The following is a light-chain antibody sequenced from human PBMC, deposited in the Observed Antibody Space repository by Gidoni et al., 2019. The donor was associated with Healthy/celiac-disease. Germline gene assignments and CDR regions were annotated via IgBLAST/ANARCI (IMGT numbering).Light chain of an antibody. V-gene: IGKV1-9*01. CDR1: QGSSSY. Sequence: DIQLTQSPSFLSASVGDRVTITCRASQGSSSYLAWYQQKPGKAPKLLIYAASTVQSGVPSRFSGSGSGTEFTLTISSLQTEDFATYYCQQINSYPPTFGQGTKVEIK. CDR3: QQINSYPPT. J-gene: IGKJ1*01. CDR2: AAS.